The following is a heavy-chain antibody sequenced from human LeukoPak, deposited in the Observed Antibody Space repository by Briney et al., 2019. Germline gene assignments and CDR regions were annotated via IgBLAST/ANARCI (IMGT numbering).Heavy chain of an antibody. J-gene: IGHJ3*02. D-gene: IGHD2-15*01. CDR1: GYSFNNYW. V-gene: IGHV5-51*01. Sequence: GESLKISCKASGYSFNNYWIGWVRQMPGKGLEWMGIIYPGDSDAGYSPSFQGQVTISADKSISTAYLQWSSLKASDTAMYYCARLQYCSGGSCYPRNAFDIWGQGTTVTVSS. CDR2: IYPGDSDA. CDR3: ARLQYCSGGSCYPRNAFDI.